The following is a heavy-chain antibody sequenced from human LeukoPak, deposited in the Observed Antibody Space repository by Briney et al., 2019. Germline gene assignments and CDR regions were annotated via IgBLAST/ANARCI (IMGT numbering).Heavy chain of an antibody. CDR2: ISGSGGST. Sequence: PGGSLRLSCAASGFTFSSYAMSWVRQAPGKGLEWVSAISGSGGSTYYADSVKGRFTISRDNSKNTLYLQMNSLRAEDTAVYYCAKDRYGGDYYYYGMDVWGQGTTVTASS. J-gene: IGHJ6*02. V-gene: IGHV3-23*01. D-gene: IGHD3-16*01. CDR3: AKDRYGGDYYYYGMDV. CDR1: GFTFSSYA.